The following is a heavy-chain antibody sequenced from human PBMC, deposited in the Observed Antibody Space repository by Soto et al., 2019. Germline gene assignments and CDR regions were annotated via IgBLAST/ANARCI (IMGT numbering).Heavy chain of an antibody. CDR2: IIPILGIA. Sequence: ASVKVSCKASGGTFSSYTISWVRQAPGQGLEWMGRIIPILGIANYAQKFQGRVTITADKSTSTAYMELSSLRSEDTAVYYCARDTPSITMVRGVPYYYYYMDVWGKGTTVTVSS. CDR1: GGTFSSYT. CDR3: ARDTPSITMVRGVPYYYYYMDV. J-gene: IGHJ6*03. D-gene: IGHD3-10*01. V-gene: IGHV1-69*02.